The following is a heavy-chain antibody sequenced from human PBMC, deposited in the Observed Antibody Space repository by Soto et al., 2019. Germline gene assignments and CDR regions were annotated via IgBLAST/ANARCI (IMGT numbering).Heavy chain of an antibody. D-gene: IGHD3-22*01. J-gene: IGHJ3*01. CDR1: GYTFTSYG. CDR3: ARVSKVECITMIVLFPPGAFEV. CDR2: ISAYNGNT. V-gene: IGHV1-18*01. Sequence: ASLKGSCKASGYTFTSYGISWVRQAPGQGXEWMGWISAYNGNTNYAQKLQGRVTMTTDTSTSTAYRALRSLRSDDSAVDYCARVSKVECITMIVLFPPGAFEVCGEGNTVTV.